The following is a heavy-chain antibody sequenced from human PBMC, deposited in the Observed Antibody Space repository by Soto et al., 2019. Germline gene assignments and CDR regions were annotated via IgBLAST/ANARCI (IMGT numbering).Heavy chain of an antibody. CDR1: GYSFTGYY. CDR3: ASTDQFYSSSAGFDY. CDR2: INPNSGGT. D-gene: IGHD6-6*01. J-gene: IGHJ4*02. V-gene: IGHV1-2*02. Sequence: GASVKVSCKASGYSFTGYYMHWVRQAPGQGLEWMGWINPNSGGTNYAQKFQGRVTMTRDTSISTAYMELSRLRSDDTAVYYCASTDQFYSSSAGFDYWGQGTLVTVSS.